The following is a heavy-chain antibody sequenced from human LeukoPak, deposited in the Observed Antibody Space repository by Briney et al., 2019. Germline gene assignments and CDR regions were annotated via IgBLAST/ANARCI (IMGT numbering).Heavy chain of an antibody. D-gene: IGHD3-10*01. J-gene: IGHJ4*02. CDR3: AKDQEVTMVRGVICLGY. CDR1: GFTFSSYA. V-gene: IGHV3-23*01. Sequence: GGSLRLSCAASGFTFSSYAMSWVRQAPGKGLEWVSAISGSGGSTYYADSVKGRFTISRDNSKNTLYLQMNSLRAEDTAVYYCAKDQEVTMVRGVICLGYWGQGTLVTVSS. CDR2: ISGSGGST.